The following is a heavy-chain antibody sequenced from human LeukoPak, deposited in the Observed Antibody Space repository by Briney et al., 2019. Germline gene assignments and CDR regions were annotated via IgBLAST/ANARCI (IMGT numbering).Heavy chain of an antibody. V-gene: IGHV3-7*01. D-gene: IGHD5-12*01. CDR2: INQGGSVK. Sequence: GGSLRLSCAASGFTFRSYWMSWVRQAPGKGLEWVANINQGGSVKYYVDSVKGRFTISRDDAKNSLYVQMNSLRDEDTAVYYCARVGYSGWDLEYWGQGTLVTVSS. CDR3: ARVGYSGWDLEY. CDR1: GFTFRSYW. J-gene: IGHJ4*02.